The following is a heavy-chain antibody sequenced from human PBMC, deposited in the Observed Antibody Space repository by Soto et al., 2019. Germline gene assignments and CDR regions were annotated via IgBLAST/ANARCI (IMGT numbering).Heavy chain of an antibody. J-gene: IGHJ4*02. D-gene: IGHD1-26*01. CDR3: AKSGGFYLYYFDY. CDR2: SSGSSGIT. Sequence: QLGGPLRLSCAASGFTFSNYAMSWVRQAPGKGLEWVSASSGSSGITYYADSVKGRFTISRDNSRNTLYLQMNSLRAEDTAVYYCAKSGGFYLYYFDYWGQGTLVTVSS. V-gene: IGHV3-23*01. CDR1: GFTFSNYA.